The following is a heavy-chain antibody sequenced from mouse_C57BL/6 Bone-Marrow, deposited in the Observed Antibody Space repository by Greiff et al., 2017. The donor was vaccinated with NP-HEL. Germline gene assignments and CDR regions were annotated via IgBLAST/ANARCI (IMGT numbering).Heavy chain of an antibody. D-gene: IGHD4-1*01. CDR1: GYTFTSYW. J-gene: IGHJ3*01. V-gene: IGHV1-50*01. Sequence: QVQLQQPGAELVKPGASVKLSCKASGYTFTSYWMQWVKQRPGQGLEWIGEIDPSDSYTNYNQKFKGKATLTVDTSSSTAYMQLSILTSEDSAVYYCARRIWGFAYWGQVTLVTVSA. CDR2: IDPSDSYT. CDR3: ARRIWGFAY.